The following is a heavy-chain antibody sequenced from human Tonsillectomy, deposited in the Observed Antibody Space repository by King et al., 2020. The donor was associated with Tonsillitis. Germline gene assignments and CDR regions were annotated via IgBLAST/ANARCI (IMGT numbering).Heavy chain of an antibody. CDR3: ARVAPGSQYDY. Sequence: QLVQSGGGLVKPGGSLRLSCAASDFTFSSYSMNWVRQAPGKGLEWVSFISSSSSYIYYADSVKCRFTISRDNAKNSLYLQMNSLRAEDTAVYYCARVAPGSQYDYWGQGTLVTVSS. CDR1: DFTFSSYS. D-gene: IGHD2-21*01. J-gene: IGHJ4*02. V-gene: IGHV3-21*01. CDR2: ISSSSSYI.